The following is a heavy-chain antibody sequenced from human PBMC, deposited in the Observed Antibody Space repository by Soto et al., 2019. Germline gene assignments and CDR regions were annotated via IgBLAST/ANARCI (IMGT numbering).Heavy chain of an antibody. J-gene: IGHJ6*02. V-gene: IGHV3-11*06. CDR3: ARDGGVIIPGAIGGGYGLDV. Sequence: VGSLRLSCAASGFTFSDYYMSWIRQAPGKGLEWISYISGRNTFTQYADSVKGRFTISRDNAKNSLYLQLNSLTAEDTAVYYCARDGGVIIPGAIGGGYGLDVWGQGTTVTVSS. CDR2: ISGRNTFT. D-gene: IGHD2-2*02. CDR1: GFTFSDYY.